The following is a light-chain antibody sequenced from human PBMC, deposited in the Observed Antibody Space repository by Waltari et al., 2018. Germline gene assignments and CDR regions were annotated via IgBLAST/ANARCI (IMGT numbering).Light chain of an antibody. J-gene: IGKJ5*01. V-gene: IGKV3-15*01. Sequence: EIVMTQSPGTLSVSPGERDTLSCRASQSLNRNLAWYQQKSGQAPRLLIYGTSTRATGIPARFSGSGSGTEFTLTISSLQSEDFAVYYCQQYNDWPDTFGQGTRLEIK. CDR3: QQYNDWPDT. CDR2: GTS. CDR1: QSLNRN.